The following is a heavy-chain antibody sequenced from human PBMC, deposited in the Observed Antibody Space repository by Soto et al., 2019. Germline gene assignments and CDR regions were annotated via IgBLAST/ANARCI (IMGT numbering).Heavy chain of an antibody. CDR1: GGSISSSNW. J-gene: IGHJ4*02. V-gene: IGHV4-4*02. CDR2: IYHSGST. Sequence: NPSETLSLTCAVSGGSISSSNWWSWVRQPPGKGLEWIGEIYHSGSTNYNPSLKSRVTISVDKSKNQFSLKLSSVTAADTAVYYCARMGGGLRLGELSLSRRGYFDYWGQGTLVTVSS. D-gene: IGHD3-16*02. CDR3: ARMGGGLRLGELSLSRRGYFDY.